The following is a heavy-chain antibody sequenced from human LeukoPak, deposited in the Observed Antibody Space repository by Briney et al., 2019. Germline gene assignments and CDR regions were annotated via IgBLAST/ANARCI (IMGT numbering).Heavy chain of an antibody. CDR2: ISGSGGST. D-gene: IGHD6-13*01. CDR3: AKDLAAAVTGDAFDI. J-gene: IGHJ3*02. CDR1: GFTFSSYG. Sequence: GGTLRLSCAASGFTFSSYGMSWVRQAPGKGLEWVSAISGSGGSTYYADSVKGRFTISRDNSKNTLYLQMNSLRAEDTAVYYCAKDLAAAVTGDAFDIWGQGTMVTVSS. V-gene: IGHV3-23*01.